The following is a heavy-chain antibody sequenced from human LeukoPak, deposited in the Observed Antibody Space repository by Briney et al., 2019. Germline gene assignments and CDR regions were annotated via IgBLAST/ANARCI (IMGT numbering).Heavy chain of an antibody. V-gene: IGHV4-59*01. D-gene: IGHD2-2*02. CDR3: ARVLEVVPAAIVWFDP. CDR1: GGSISSYY. Sequence: SETLSLTCTVSGGSISSYYWSWIRQPPGKGLEWIGYIYYSGSTNYNPSLKSRVTISVDTSKNQFSLKLSSVTAADTAVYYCARVLEVVPAAIVWFDPWGQGTLVTVSS. CDR2: IYYSGST. J-gene: IGHJ5*02.